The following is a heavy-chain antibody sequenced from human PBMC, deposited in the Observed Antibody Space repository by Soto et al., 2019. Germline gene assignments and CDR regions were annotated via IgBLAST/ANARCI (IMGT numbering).Heavy chain of an antibody. CDR3: ARYDYNGYYFDY. J-gene: IGHJ4*02. Sequence: KFQGRVTMTRDTSTTTVYMELSSLKSEDTAVYYCARYDYNGYYFDYWGQGTLVTVSS. D-gene: IGHD4-4*01. V-gene: IGHV1-46*01.